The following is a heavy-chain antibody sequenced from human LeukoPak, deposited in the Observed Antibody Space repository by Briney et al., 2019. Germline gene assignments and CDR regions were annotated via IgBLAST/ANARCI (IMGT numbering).Heavy chain of an antibody. CDR3: ARGGSNYDEIDY. CDR2: VYYSGST. CDR1: GGSISSGGYY. Sequence: SETLSLTCTVSGGSISSGGYYWSWIRQHPGRGLEWIGYVYYSGSTNYNPSLKSRVTISVDTSKNQFSLKLSSVTAADTAVYYCARGGSNYDEIDYWGQGTLVTVSS. D-gene: IGHD3-22*01. V-gene: IGHV4-61*08. J-gene: IGHJ4*02.